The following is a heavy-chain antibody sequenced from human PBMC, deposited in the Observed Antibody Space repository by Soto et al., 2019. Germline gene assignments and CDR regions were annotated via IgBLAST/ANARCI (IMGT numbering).Heavy chain of an antibody. CDR3: ARDFDVNTALDYWYFDL. CDR1: GGSTSGKY. J-gene: IGHJ2*01. D-gene: IGHD3-9*01. CDR2: IYSSGRT. V-gene: IGHV4-4*07. Sequence: QVHLQESGPGVVKASETLSLTCSLSGGSTSGKYWSWIRQSAGKGLEWIGRIYSSGRTHYNPSLGSRVSMSVAQNSFSLRLTSVTAADTAIYYCARDFDVNTALDYWYFDLWGSGTQVSVSS.